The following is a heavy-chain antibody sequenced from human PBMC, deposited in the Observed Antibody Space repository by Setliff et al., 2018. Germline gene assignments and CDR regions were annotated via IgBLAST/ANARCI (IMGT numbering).Heavy chain of an antibody. V-gene: IGHV3-7*03. CDR3: ARDQVVARVHGFDI. CDR2: MKQDGSEI. Sequence: LSCAASGFKFSDYFMSWIRQAPGKGLEWVANMKQDGSEIYYVDSVKGRFTISRDNGKSTLYLQMNSLRADDTAVYYCARDQVVARVHGFDIWGRGTKVTVSS. D-gene: IGHD2-15*01. J-gene: IGHJ3*02. CDR1: GFKFSDYF.